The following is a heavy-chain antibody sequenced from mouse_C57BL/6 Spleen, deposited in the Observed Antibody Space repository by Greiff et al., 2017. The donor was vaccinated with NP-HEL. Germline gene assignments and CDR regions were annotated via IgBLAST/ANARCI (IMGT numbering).Heavy chain of an antibody. CDR2: IYPGNSDT. CDR3: TRGGLTYYAMDY. V-gene: IGHV1-5*01. Sequence: EVMLVESGTVLARPGASVKMSCKTSGYTFTSYWMHWVKQRPGQGLEWIGAIYPGNSDTSYNQKFKGTAKLTAVTSASTAYMELSSLTNEDSAVYYCTRGGLTYYAMDYWGQGTSVTVSS. J-gene: IGHJ4*01. CDR1: GYTFTSYW.